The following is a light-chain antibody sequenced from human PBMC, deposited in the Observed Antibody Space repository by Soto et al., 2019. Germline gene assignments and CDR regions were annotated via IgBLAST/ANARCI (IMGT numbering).Light chain of an antibody. CDR1: HSISSW. CDR2: RAS. Sequence: DIPMTQSPSTLSASVGDRVTITCRASHSISSWLAWYQQKPGKAPNLLIYRASSLESGVPSRFSGSGSGTEFTLTISSLQPDDFATYYCQQYNSYSYTFGQGTKLEIK. J-gene: IGKJ2*01. V-gene: IGKV1-5*03. CDR3: QQYNSYSYT.